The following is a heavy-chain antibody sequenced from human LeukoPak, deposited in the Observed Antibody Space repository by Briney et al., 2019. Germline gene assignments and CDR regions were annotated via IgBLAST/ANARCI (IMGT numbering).Heavy chain of an antibody. D-gene: IGHD3-10*01. V-gene: IGHV3-48*03. J-gene: IGHJ4*02. Sequence: PGGSLRLSCAATGFTFSSYEMNWVRQAPGKGLEGVSYISSSGGNKYYADSVKGRFTISRDNAKNSLSLQMNSLRAEDTAVYYCAKGGSGSGSYFDEATDWGQGTLVTVSS. CDR2: ISSSGGNK. CDR3: AKGGSGSGSYFDEATD. CDR1: GFTFSSYE.